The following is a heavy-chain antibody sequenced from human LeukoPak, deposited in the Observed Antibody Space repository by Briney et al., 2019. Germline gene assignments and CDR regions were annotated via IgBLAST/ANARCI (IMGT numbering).Heavy chain of an antibody. V-gene: IGHV4-61*02. CDR1: GGSISRGSYY. J-gene: IGHJ5*02. CDR3: AREIVVVPAALNWFDP. CDR2: IYTSGST. D-gene: IGHD2-2*01. Sequence: PSETLSLTCTVSGGSISRGSYYWSWIRQPAGKGLEWIGRIYTSGSTNYNPSLKGRVTISVDTSKNQFSLKLSSVTAADTAVYYCAREIVVVPAALNWFDPWGQGTLVTVSS.